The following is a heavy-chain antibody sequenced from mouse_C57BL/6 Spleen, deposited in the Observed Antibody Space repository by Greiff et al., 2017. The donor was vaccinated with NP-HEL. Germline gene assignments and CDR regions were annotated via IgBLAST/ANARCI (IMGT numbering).Heavy chain of an antibody. Sequence: EVQLVESGGGLVQPGGSLSLSCAASGFTFTDYYMSWVRQPPGKALEWLGFIRNKANGYTTEYSASVKGRFTISRDNSQSILYLQMNALRAEDSATYYCARYELGRRAMDYWGQGTSVTVSS. J-gene: IGHJ4*01. CDR3: ARYELGRRAMDY. V-gene: IGHV7-3*01. CDR2: IRNKANGYTT. D-gene: IGHD4-1*01. CDR1: GFTFTDYY.